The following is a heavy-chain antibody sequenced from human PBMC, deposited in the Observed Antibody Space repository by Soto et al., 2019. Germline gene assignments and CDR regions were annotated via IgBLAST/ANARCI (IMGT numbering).Heavy chain of an antibody. Sequence: GASVKVSCKASGGTFSSYTISWVRQAPGQGLEWMGRIIPILGIANYAQKFQGRVTITADKSASTAYMELSSLRSEDTAVYYCARVHDYGDYVEDYWGQGTLVTVSS. CDR1: GGTFSSYT. CDR2: IIPILGIA. D-gene: IGHD4-17*01. CDR3: ARVHDYGDYVEDY. V-gene: IGHV1-69*02. J-gene: IGHJ4*02.